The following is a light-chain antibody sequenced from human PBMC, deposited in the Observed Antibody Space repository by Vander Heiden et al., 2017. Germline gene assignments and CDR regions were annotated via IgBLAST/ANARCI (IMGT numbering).Light chain of an antibody. CDR3: QSYDSSLSGSV. CDR2: GNS. Sequence: QSVLTQPPSVSGAPGQRVTISCTGSSPNIGAGYDVHWYQQLPGKAPNLLIYGNSNRPSGVPDRFSGSKSGTSASLAITGLQAEDEADYYCQSYDSSLSGSVFGGGTKLTVL. V-gene: IGLV1-40*01. CDR1: SPNIGAGYD. J-gene: IGLJ3*02.